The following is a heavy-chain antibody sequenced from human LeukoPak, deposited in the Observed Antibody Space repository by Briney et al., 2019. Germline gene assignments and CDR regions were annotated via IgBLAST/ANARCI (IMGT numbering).Heavy chain of an antibody. CDR2: IKEDGSEK. V-gene: IGHV3-7*03. CDR1: GLTFSNYW. D-gene: IGHD6-13*01. CDR3: VENSGWYRLDC. Sequence: PGGSLRLSCAASGLTFSNYWMTWVRQAPGKGLEWVADIKEDGSEKYYVDSVKGRFTISRDNAKNSLFLQMDSLRSEDTAVYYCVENSGWYRLDCWGQGTLVTVSS. J-gene: IGHJ4*02.